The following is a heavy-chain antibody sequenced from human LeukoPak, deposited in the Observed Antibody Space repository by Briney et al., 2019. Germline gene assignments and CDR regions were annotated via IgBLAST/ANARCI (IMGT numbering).Heavy chain of an antibody. CDR2: VDPEDGET. CDR1: GYTFTDYY. CDR3: ATLLFRNNLAIHDY. D-gene: IGHD3-3*02. Sequence: ASVKVSCKASGYTFTDYYMHWVQQAPGKGLEWMGRVDPEDGETIYAEKFQGRVTITADTSTDTAYMELSSLRSEDTAVYYCATLLFRNNLAIHDYWGQGTLVTVSS. V-gene: IGHV1-69-2*01. J-gene: IGHJ4*02.